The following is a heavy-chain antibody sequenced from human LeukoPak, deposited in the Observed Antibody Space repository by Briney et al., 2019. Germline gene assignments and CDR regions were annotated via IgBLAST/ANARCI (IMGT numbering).Heavy chain of an antibody. D-gene: IGHD3-22*01. V-gene: IGHV3-23*01. CDR1: GFTFSNYA. J-gene: IGHJ6*02. CDR3: AKDRYDTSVWPYYYAMDV. CDR2: ITASGTT. Sequence: GGSLRLSCAASGFTFSNYAMTWVRQAPGQGLDSVSYITASGTTYYADSVKGRFTISRDISNNTLYLQMNGLRAEDTALYYCAKDRYDTSVWPYYYAMDVWGQGTTVTVSS.